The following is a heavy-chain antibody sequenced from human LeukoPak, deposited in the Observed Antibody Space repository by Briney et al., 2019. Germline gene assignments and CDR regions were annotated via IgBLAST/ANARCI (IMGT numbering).Heavy chain of an antibody. V-gene: IGHV1-3*01. J-gene: IGHJ4*02. Sequence: ASVKVSCKASGYTFTSYAMHWVRQAPGQRLEWMGWINAGNGNTKYSQKFQGRVTITRDTSASTAYMELSSLRSEDTAVYYCARGYYDSSGSVFFDYWGQGTLVTVSS. CDR2: INAGNGNT. CDR1: GYTFTSYA. CDR3: ARGYYDSSGSVFFDY. D-gene: IGHD3-22*01.